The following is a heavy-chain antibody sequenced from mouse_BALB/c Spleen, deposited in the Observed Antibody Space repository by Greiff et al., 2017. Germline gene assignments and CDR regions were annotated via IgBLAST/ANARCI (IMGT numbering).Heavy chain of an antibody. J-gene: IGHJ3*01. D-gene: IGHD2-4*01. Sequence: LQQPGAELVKPGASVKMSCKASGYTFTSYNMHWVKQTPGQGLEWIGAIYPGNGDTSYNQKFKGKATLTADKSSSTAYMQLSSLTSEDSAVYYCARSVITSSFAYWGQGTLVTVSA. V-gene: IGHV1-12*01. CDR1: GYTFTSYN. CDR2: IYPGNGDT. CDR3: ARSVITSSFAY.